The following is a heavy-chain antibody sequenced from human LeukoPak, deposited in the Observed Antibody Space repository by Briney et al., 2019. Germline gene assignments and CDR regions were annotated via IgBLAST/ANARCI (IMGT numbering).Heavy chain of an antibody. D-gene: IGHD2-2*01. Sequence: GGSLRLSCAASGLTFRNYAMSWVRQPPGKGLEWVSLISGSGDTYYADSVKGRFTISRDNSKNTLYLQMNSLRAEDTAVYYCATAHQFSFQDWGQGTLVTVSS. J-gene: IGHJ1*01. CDR2: ISGSGDT. CDR1: GLTFRNYA. V-gene: IGHV3-23*01. CDR3: ATAHQFSFQD.